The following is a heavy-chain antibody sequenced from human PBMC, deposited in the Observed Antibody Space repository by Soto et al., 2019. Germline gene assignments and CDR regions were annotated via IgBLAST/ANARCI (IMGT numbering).Heavy chain of an antibody. D-gene: IGHD2-15*01. CDR1: GGSISSYY. CDR3: GRSDGWY. CDR2: IYYSGST. V-gene: IGHV4-59*01. J-gene: IGHJ4*02. Sequence: SETLSLTCTVSGGSISSYYWSWIRQPPGKGLEWIGYIYYSGSTNYNPSLKSRVTISVDTSKNQFSLKLSSVTAADTAVYYFGRSDGWYWGQGTLVIVS.